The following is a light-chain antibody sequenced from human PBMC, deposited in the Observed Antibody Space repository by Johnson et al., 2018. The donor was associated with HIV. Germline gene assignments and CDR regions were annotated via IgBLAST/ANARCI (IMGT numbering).Light chain of an antibody. V-gene: IGLV1-51*01. J-gene: IGLJ1*01. CDR3: GTWDSSLSAVV. CDR2: DNN. CDR1: NSNIGYNY. Sequence: QSVLTQPPSVSAAPGQKVTISCSGSNSNIGYNYVSWYQQLPGTAPKLLIYDNNKRPSGIPDRFSGSKSGTSATLGITGLQTGDEADYYCGTWDSSLSAVVFGTGTKVTVL.